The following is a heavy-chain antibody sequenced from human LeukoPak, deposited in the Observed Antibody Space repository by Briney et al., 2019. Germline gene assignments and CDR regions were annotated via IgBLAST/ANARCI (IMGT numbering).Heavy chain of an antibody. CDR1: GGSISSSSYY. J-gene: IGHJ4*02. CDR2: IYYSGST. D-gene: IGHD3-22*01. Sequence: SETLSPTCTVSGGSISSSSYYWGWIRQPPGKGLEWIGSIYYSGSTYYNPSLKSRVTISVDTSKNQFSLKLSSVTAADTAVYYCARDSSGYYYHYIDYWGQGTLVTVSS. V-gene: IGHV4-39*07. CDR3: ARDSSGYYYHYIDY.